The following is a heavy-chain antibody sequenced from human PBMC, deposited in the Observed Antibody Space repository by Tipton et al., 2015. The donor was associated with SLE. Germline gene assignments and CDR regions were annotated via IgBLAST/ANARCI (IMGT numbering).Heavy chain of an antibody. D-gene: IGHD3-22*01. V-gene: IGHV4-31*03. CDR1: GGSISSGGYY. CDR2: ISYSGST. Sequence: GLVKPSETLSLTCTVSGGSISSGGYYWSWIRQPPGAGLEWIGSISYSGSTYYSPSLKSRLVISLDTSQDQFSLKLSSVSAADTAVYYCARDPGYYDSSGYLPLDALDIWGQGTMVTVSS. J-gene: IGHJ3*02. CDR3: ARDPGYYDSSGYLPLDALDI.